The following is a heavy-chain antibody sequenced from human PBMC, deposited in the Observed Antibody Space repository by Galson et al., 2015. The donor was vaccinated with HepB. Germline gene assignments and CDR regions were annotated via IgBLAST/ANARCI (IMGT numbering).Heavy chain of an antibody. CDR2: ISYDGSNK. V-gene: IGHV3-30*14. J-gene: IGHJ6*02. CDR1: GFIFSTYS. Sequence: SLRLSCAASGFIFSTYSMHWVRQAPGKGLEWVAVISYDGSNKYYADSVKGRFTISRDNSKNTLYLQMNSLRAEDTAVYYCATRANSSGWLGYYYYGMDVWGQGTTVTVSS. D-gene: IGHD6-19*01. CDR3: ATRANSSGWLGYYYYGMDV.